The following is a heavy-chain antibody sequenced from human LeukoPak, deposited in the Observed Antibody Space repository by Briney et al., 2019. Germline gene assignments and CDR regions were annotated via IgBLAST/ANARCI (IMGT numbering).Heavy chain of an antibody. J-gene: IGHJ6*03. V-gene: IGHV3-7*03. CDR3: ARDTYEHRTAMIVVVIKGDYYMDV. CDR2: IKQDGSEK. D-gene: IGHD3-22*01. CDR1: GFTLSSYS. Sequence: PGGSLRLSCAGSGFTLSSYSMDWVRQAPGKGLEWVANIKQDGSEKYYVDSVKGRFTISRDNAKNSLYLQMNSLRAEDTALYYCARDTYEHRTAMIVVVIKGDYYMDVWGKGTTVTVSS.